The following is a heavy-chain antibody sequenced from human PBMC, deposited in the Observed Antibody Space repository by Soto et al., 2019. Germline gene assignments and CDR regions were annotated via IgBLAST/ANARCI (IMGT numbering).Heavy chain of an antibody. CDR2: ISWNSGNL. D-gene: IGHD3-10*01. Sequence: ESQLVESGGGLVQPGRSLRLSCEASGFIFKNYAMVWVRQGPGKGLEWVSSISWNSGNLDYGDSVKGRFTISRANAKNSLSLQMNSLRTEAPAWYFCADAPVSGSAGWFDPWGQGTLVTLSS. J-gene: IGHJ5*02. V-gene: IGHV3-9*01. CDR3: ADAPVSGSAGWFDP. CDR1: GFIFKNYA.